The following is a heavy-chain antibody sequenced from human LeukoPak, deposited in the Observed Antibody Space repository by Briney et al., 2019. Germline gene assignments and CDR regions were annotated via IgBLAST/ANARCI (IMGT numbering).Heavy chain of an antibody. CDR3: ARGSPSYAQWHFDL. D-gene: IGHD2/OR15-2a*01. CDR2: IIPNTGGT. J-gene: IGHJ2*01. CDR1: GYTITDYY. V-gene: IGHV1-2*04. Sequence: ASVKVSCKASGYTITDYYLHWVRQAPGQGLEWMGWIIPNTGGTNYAQKFQDWVTMSCDTSISTAYKELSSLRSDDTAVYYCARGSPSYAQWHFDLWGRGTLVTVSS.